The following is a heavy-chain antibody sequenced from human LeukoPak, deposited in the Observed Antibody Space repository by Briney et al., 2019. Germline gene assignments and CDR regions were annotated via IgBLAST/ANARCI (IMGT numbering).Heavy chain of an antibody. D-gene: IGHD3-9*01. CDR2: INHSGST. V-gene: IGHV4-34*01. J-gene: IGHJ6*03. Sequence: SETLSLTCAVYGGSFSGYYWSWIRQPPGKGLEWIGEINHSGSTNYNPSLKSRVTISVDTSKNQFSLKLSSVTAADTAVYYCARHIPHFDRYYYYYMDVWGKGTTVTVSS. CDR3: ARHIPHFDRYYYYYMDV. CDR1: GGSFSGYY.